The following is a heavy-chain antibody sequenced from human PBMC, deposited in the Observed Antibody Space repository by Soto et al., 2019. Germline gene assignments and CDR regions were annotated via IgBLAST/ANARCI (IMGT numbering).Heavy chain of an antibody. CDR1: GYTFTSYG. J-gene: IGHJ5*02. V-gene: IGHV1-18*01. CDR3: ARDLLHQGRWLQFSNWFDP. D-gene: IGHD5-12*01. Sequence: ASVKVSCKASGYTFTSYGISWVRQAPGQGLEWMGWISAYNGNTNYAQKLQGRVTMTTDTSTSTAYMELRSLRSDDTAVYYCARDLLHQGRWLQFSNWFDPWGQGTLVRVSS. CDR2: ISAYNGNT.